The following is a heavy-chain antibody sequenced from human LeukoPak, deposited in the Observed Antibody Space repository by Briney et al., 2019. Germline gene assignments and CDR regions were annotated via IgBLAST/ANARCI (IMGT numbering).Heavy chain of an antibody. CDR3: ARLSEKLNLFSSSSGFDY. CDR2: INHSGST. D-gene: IGHD6-6*01. J-gene: IGHJ4*02. CDR1: GFSFSSFA. Sequence: GSLRLSCAASGFSFSSFAMSWIRQPPGKGLEWIGEINHSGSTNYNPSLKSRVTISVDTSKNHLSLRLSSVTAADTAVYYCARLSEKLNLFSSSSGFDYWGQGTLVTVSS. V-gene: IGHV4-34*01.